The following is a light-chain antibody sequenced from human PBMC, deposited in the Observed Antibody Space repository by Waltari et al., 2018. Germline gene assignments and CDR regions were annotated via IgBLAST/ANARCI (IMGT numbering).Light chain of an antibody. CDR1: NSDVGIYNL. Sequence: QSVLTQPASMSGSPGQSITISCTGTNSDVGIYNLVSWYQQHPGKAPRLIIYDVIKRPSGVSDRFSGSKSGNTASLTVSGLQPEDEAEYFCCSYAGSSTFHVLFGGGTKLTVL. V-gene: IGLV2-23*02. J-gene: IGLJ2*01. CDR2: DVI. CDR3: CSYAGSSTFHVL.